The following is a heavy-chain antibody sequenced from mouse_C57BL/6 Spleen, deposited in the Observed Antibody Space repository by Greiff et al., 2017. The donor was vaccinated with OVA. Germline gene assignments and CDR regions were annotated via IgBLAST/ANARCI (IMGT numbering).Heavy chain of an antibody. J-gene: IGHJ4*01. Sequence: QVHVKQSGAELVKPGASVKISCKASGYAFSSYWMNWVKQRPGKGLEWIGQIYPGDGDTNYNGKFKGKATLTADKSSSTAYMQLSSLTSEDSAVYFCARQDYGFYAMDYWGQGTSVTVSS. D-gene: IGHD1-1*01. CDR2: IYPGDGDT. V-gene: IGHV1-80*01. CDR3: ARQDYGFYAMDY. CDR1: GYAFSSYW.